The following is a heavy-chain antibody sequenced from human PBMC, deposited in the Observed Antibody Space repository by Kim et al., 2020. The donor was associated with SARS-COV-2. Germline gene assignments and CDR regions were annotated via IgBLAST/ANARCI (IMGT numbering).Heavy chain of an antibody. CDR1: GGSISSYY. D-gene: IGHD3-10*01. Sequence: SETLSLTCTVSGGSISSYYWSWIRQPPGKGLEWIGYIYYSGSTNYNPSLKSRVTISVDTSKNQFSLKLSSVTAADTAVYYCARDKGLLWFGETNWFDPWGQGTLVTVSS. CDR3: ARDKGLLWFGETNWFDP. CDR2: IYYSGST. J-gene: IGHJ5*02. V-gene: IGHV4-59*13.